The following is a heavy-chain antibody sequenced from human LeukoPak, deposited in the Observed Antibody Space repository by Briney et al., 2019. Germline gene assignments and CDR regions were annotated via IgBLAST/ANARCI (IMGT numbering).Heavy chain of an antibody. D-gene: IGHD1-26*01. J-gene: IGHJ5*02. CDR2: IDKKDNFYAT. Sequence: GGSLRLSCAASGFIFSNYAMTWVRQAPGKGLEWVGHIDKKDNFYATTSAASMTGRFTISRDDSKNTAYLQMNSLKTEDTALYYCTRDSGTYNWLDPWGQGTLVTVSS. CDR3: TRDSGTYNWLDP. V-gene: IGHV3-73*01. CDR1: GFIFSNYA.